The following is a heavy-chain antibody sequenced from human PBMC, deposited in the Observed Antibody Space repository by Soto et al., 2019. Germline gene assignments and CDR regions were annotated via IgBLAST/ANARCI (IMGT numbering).Heavy chain of an antibody. CDR1: GFTVSSNY. V-gene: IGHV3-66*01. D-gene: IGHD3-22*01. Sequence: EVQLVESGGGLVQPGGSLRLSCAASGFTVSSNYMSWVRQAPGKGLEWVSVTYSGGSTYYADSVKGRFTISRDNSKNTLYLQMNSLRAEDTAVYYCARYYYDSSGYFDYWGQGTLVTVSS. CDR2: TYSGGST. J-gene: IGHJ4*02. CDR3: ARYYYDSSGYFDY.